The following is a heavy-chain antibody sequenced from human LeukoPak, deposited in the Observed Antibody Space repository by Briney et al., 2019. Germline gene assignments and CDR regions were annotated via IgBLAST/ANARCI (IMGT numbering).Heavy chain of an antibody. Sequence: PGGSLRLSCAASGFTFRSYGMNRVRQAPGKGLEWVSYITSSGSTIYYADSVKGRFTISRDNAKTSLYLQMNSLRAEDTAVYYCASEFIVGATFDYWGQGTLVTVSS. CDR1: GFTFRSYG. CDR2: ITSSGSTI. V-gene: IGHV3-48*03. CDR3: ASEFIVGATFDY. D-gene: IGHD1-26*01. J-gene: IGHJ4*02.